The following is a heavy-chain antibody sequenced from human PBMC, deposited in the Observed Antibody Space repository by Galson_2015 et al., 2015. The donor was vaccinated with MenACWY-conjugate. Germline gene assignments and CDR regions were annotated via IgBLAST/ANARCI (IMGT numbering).Heavy chain of an antibody. CDR2: INQDGNEK. J-gene: IGHJ4*02. V-gene: IGHV3-7*03. CDR3: ATGGFRPDY. Sequence: SLRLSCATSGFTFSSSWMSWVRQAPGKGLEWVANINQDGNEKNHVDSVKGRFTISRDNAKNSLYLQMNSLRAEDTAVHYCATGGFRPDYWGQGTLVTVSS. CDR1: GFTFSSSW. D-gene: IGHD6-6*01.